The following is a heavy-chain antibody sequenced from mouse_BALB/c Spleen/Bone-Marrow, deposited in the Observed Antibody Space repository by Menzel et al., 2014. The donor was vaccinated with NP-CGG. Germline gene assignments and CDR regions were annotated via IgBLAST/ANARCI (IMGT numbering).Heavy chain of an antibody. CDR2: ISDGGTYS. V-gene: IGHV5-4*02. CDR3: ARHGDYMYACFAY. D-gene: IGHD2-14*01. J-gene: IGHJ3*01. Sequence: EVHLVESGGGLVKPGGSLKLSCAASGFTFSDYYMSWIRQTPEKRLEWVASISDGGTYSYYPDSVKGRFTVSRDNAKNILYLQMSVLKSEDTAMYYCARHGDYMYACFAYWGQGTLVTVSA. CDR1: GFTFSDYY.